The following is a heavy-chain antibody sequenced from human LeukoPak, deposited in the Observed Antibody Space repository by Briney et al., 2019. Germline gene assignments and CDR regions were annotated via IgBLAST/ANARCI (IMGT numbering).Heavy chain of an antibody. J-gene: IGHJ5*02. D-gene: IGHD2-15*01. Sequence: GGSLRLSCTASGFTFSSYSMNWVRQAPGKGLEWVSSISTSSSYIYYADSVKGRFTISRDNARNSLYLQMNTLRAEDTAVYSCARGADGVSSNSRGWFDPWGQGTLVAVSS. CDR2: ISTSSSYI. CDR3: ARGADGVSSNSRGWFDP. CDR1: GFTFSSYS. V-gene: IGHV3-21*01.